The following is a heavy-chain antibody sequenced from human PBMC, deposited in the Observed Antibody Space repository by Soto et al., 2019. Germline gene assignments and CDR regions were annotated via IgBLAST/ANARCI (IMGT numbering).Heavy chain of an antibody. D-gene: IGHD3-10*01. J-gene: IGHJ6*03. CDR3: ARGGYGSGSYYIKNYMDV. CDR2: INHSGST. Sequence: PSETLSLTCAVYSGSFSGYYWSWIRQPPGKGLEWIGEINHSGSTNYNPSLKSRVTISVDTSKNQFSLKLSSVTAADTAVYYCARGGYGSGSYYIKNYMDVWGKGTTVTVSS. CDR1: SGSFSGYY. V-gene: IGHV4-34*01.